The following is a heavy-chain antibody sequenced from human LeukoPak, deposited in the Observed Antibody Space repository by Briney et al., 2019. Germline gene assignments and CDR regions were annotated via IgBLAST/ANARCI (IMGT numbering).Heavy chain of an antibody. CDR1: GESFSGYY. CDR2: INHSGST. CDR3: ARAPGYCSGGSCYKGNRGQYFQH. D-gene: IGHD2-15*01. V-gene: IGHV4-34*01. J-gene: IGHJ1*01. Sequence: SETLSLTCAVYGESFSGYYWSWIRQPPGKGLEWIGEINHSGSTNYNPSLKSQVTISVDTSKNQFSLKLSSVTAADTAVYYCARAPGYCSGGSCYKGNRGQYFQHWGQGTLVTVSS.